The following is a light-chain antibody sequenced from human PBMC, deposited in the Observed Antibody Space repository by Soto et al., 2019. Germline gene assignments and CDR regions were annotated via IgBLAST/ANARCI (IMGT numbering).Light chain of an antibody. Sequence: SVLTQPASVSGSPGQSITISCTGSSSDVGAYTSVSWYQQHPGKAPKVMIYEVSNRPSGVSNRFSGSKSGNTASLTISGLQAEDEGHYYCSSYTSDNRSYVFGTGTKVTVL. CDR1: SSDVGAYTS. V-gene: IGLV2-14*01. CDR2: EVS. J-gene: IGLJ1*01. CDR3: SSYTSDNRSYV.